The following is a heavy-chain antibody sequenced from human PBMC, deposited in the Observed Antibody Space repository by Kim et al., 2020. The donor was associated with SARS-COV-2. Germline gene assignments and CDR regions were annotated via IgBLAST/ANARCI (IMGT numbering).Heavy chain of an antibody. CDR2: ISSNGGST. CDR3: VKVTYSSSWYDGDTRYLADEYFQH. D-gene: IGHD6-13*01. J-gene: IGHJ1*01. CDR1: GFTFSSYA. Sequence: GGSLRLSCSASGFTFSSYAMHWVRQAPGKGLEYVSAISSNGGSTYYADSVKGRFTISRDNSKNTLYLQMSSLRAEDTAVYYCVKVTYSSSWYDGDTRYLADEYFQHWGQGTLVTVSS. V-gene: IGHV3-64D*06.